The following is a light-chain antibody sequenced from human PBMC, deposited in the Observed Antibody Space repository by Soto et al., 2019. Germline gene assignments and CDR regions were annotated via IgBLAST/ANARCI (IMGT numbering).Light chain of an antibody. Sequence: QAVVTQEPSFSVSPGRTVTLNCGLSSGSVSTSYYPSWYQQTPGQAPRTLIYNTNTRSSGVPDRFSGSILGNKAALTITGAQADDESDYYCVLYMGSGTWVFGGGTKVTVL. V-gene: IGLV8-61*01. CDR3: VLYMGSGTWV. CDR2: NTN. J-gene: IGLJ3*02. CDR1: SGSVSTSYY.